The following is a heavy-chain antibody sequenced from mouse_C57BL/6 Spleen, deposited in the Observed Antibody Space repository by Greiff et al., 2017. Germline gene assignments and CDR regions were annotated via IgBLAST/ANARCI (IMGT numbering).Heavy chain of an antibody. Sequence: VQLQQSGAELVRPGASVTLSCKASGYTFTDYEMHWVKQTPVHGLEWIGAIDPETGGTAYNQKIKGKAILTADKSSSTAYMELRSLTSEDSAVYYCTRRGLRHDYAMDYWGQGTSVTVSS. CDR1: GYTFTDYE. V-gene: IGHV1-15*01. J-gene: IGHJ4*01. D-gene: IGHD2-12*01. CDR3: TRRGLRHDYAMDY. CDR2: IDPETGGT.